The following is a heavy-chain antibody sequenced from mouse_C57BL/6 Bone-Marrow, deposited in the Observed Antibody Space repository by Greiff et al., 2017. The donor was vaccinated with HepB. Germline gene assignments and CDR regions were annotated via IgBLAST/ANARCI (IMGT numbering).Heavy chain of an antibody. J-gene: IGHJ2*01. V-gene: IGHV1-64*01. CDR2: IHPNSGST. Sequence: VQLQQPGAELVKPGASVKLSCKASGYTFTSYWMHWVKQRPGQGLEWIGMIHPNSGSTNYNEKFKSKATLTVDKSSSTAYMQLSSLTSEDSAVYYCARGNTTVVEYYFDYWGQGTTLTVSA. D-gene: IGHD1-1*01. CDR1: GYTFTSYW. CDR3: ARGNTTVVEYYFDY.